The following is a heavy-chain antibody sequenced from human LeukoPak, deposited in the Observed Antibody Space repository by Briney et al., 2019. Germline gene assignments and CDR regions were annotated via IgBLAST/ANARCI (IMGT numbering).Heavy chain of an antibody. CDR1: GFTFSSPW. D-gene: IGHD3-22*01. CDR2: IKSKNEGGRT. CDR3: TTGYYYDSSGYYY. J-gene: IGHJ4*02. V-gene: IGHV3-15*01. Sequence: GESLRLSCAASGFTFSSPWMNWVRQAPGKGLEWVGRIKSKNEGGRTDYAVPVRGRFTISRDDSKNTLYLQMNSLQIEDTAVYYCTTGYYYDSSGYYYWGQGTLVTVSS.